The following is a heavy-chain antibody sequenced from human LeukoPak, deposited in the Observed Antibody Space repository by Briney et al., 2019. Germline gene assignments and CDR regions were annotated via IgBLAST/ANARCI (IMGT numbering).Heavy chain of an antibody. V-gene: IGHV3-23*01. CDR3: AKDGKKHSNNWDFDY. CDR2: ISGNGGST. CDR1: GFTFGSYA. J-gene: IGHJ4*02. D-gene: IGHD6-13*01. Sequence: GGSLRLSCAASGFTFGSYAMSWVRQAPGKGLEWVSGISGNGGSTNYADSVKGRFTISRDNSKNTLYLQMNSLRATDTSVYYCAKDGKKHSNNWDFDYGGQGTLVTVSS.